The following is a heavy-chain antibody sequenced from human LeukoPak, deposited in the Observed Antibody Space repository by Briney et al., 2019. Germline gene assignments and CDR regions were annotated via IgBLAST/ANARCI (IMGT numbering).Heavy chain of an antibody. D-gene: IGHD1-14*01. CDR2: IYYSGST. CDR3: ARASAASPGFDY. V-gene: IGHV4-39*07. CDR1: GGSISSSSYY. J-gene: IGHJ4*02. Sequence: PSETLSLTCTVSGGSISSSSYYWGWIRHPPGKGLEWIGSIYYSGSTYYNPSLKSRVTISVDTSKNQFSLKLSSVTAADTAVYYCARASAASPGFDYWGQGTLVTVSS.